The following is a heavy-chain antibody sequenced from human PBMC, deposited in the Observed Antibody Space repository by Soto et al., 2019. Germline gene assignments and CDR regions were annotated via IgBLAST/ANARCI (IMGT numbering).Heavy chain of an antibody. Sequence: EVQLLESGGGLVQPGGSLRLSCAASGFTCSSYAMSWVRQAPGKGLEWVSAISGRGGSTYYADSVKGRFTISRDNSKHTQDLQMHSLRAEDTAVYYCAKKRAGGIVVVPMGPFAYWGQGTLVTVSS. D-gene: IGHD2-2*01. CDR2: ISGRGGST. V-gene: IGHV3-23*01. J-gene: IGHJ4*02. CDR3: AKKRAGGIVVVPMGPFAY. CDR1: GFTCSSYA.